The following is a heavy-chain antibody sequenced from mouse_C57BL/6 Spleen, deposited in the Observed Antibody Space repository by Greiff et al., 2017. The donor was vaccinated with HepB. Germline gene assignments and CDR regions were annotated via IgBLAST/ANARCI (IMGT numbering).Heavy chain of an antibody. CDR1: GYTFTSYW. CDR2: IHPNSGST. J-gene: IGHJ3*01. CDR3: AREEGRPPWFAY. D-gene: IGHD1-1*01. V-gene: IGHV1-64*01. Sequence: QVQLQQPGAELVKPGASVKLSCKASGYTFTSYWMHWVKQRPGQGLEWIGMIHPNSGSTNYNEKFKSKATLTVDKSSSTAYMQLSSLTSEDSAVYYCAREEGRPPWFAYWGQGTLVTVSA.